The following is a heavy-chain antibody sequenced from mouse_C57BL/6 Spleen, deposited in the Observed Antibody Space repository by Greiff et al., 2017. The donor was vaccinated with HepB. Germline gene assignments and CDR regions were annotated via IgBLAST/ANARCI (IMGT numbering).Heavy chain of an antibody. CDR2: ISNGGGST. Sequence: EVKLMESGGGLVQPGGSLKLSCAASGFTFSDYYMYWVRQTPEKRLEWVAYISNGGGSTYYPDTVKGRFTISRDNAKNTLYLQMSRLKSEDTAMYYCASHYDGSFAYWGQGTLVTVSA. CDR3: ASHYDGSFAY. CDR1: GFTFSDYY. D-gene: IGHD2-3*01. V-gene: IGHV5-12*01. J-gene: IGHJ3*01.